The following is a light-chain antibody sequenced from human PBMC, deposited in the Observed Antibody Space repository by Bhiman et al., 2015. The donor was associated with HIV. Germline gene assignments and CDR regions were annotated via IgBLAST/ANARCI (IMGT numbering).Light chain of an antibody. CDR3: SSYTSSGV. CDR2: DVS. J-gene: IGLJ2*01. V-gene: IGLV2-14*01. Sequence: QSALPQPASVSGSPGQSISISCTGTTSDVGGYKYVSWYQQHPGKAPKLMIYDVSKRPSGVSNRFSGSKSGNTASLTISGLQAEDEADYYCSSYTSSGVFGGGTKLTVL. CDR1: TSDVGGYKY.